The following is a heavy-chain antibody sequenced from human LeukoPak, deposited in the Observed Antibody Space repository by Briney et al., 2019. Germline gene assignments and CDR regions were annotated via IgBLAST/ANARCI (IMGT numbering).Heavy chain of an antibody. V-gene: IGHV1-69*06. CDR2: IIPIFGTA. CDR1: GGTFSSYA. CDR3: AREDYGDRLFGY. D-gene: IGHD4-17*01. J-gene: IGHJ4*02. Sequence: GSSVKASCKASGGTFSSYAISWVRQAPGQGLEWMGGIIPIFGTANYAQKFQGRVTITADKSTSTAYMELSSLRSEDTAVYYCAREDYGDRLFGYWGQGTLVTVSS.